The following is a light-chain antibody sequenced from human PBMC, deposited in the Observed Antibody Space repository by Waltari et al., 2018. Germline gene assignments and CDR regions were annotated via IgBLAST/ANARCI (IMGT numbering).Light chain of an antibody. V-gene: IGLV2-11*01. J-gene: IGLJ3*02. Sequence: QSALTQPRSVPGSPGQSVTISCTGTSSDVGGYNYVSWYQQHPGKAPKVMIYDVTNRPSGVPDRFSGSKSGYTASLTISGLQAEDEADYYCCSYAGTSTWVFGGGTKLTVL. CDR2: DVT. CDR3: CSYAGTSTWV. CDR1: SSDVGGYNY.